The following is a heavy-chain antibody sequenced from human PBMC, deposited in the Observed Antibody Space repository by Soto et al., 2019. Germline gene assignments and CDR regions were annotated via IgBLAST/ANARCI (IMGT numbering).Heavy chain of an antibody. V-gene: IGHV1-18*01. CDR2: ISGYNGNT. Sequence: QVQLVQSGAEVKKPGASVKVSCTASAYSFSNYGISWIRQAPGQGLEWVGWISGYNGNTNYAQKFRGRVTMTTDTSTSTAEMELSSLRSDDTAIYYSATDPDPAKPGYYRVCCFDYWVQGTLVTVSS. CDR3: ATDPDPAKPGYYRVCCFDY. J-gene: IGHJ4*01. D-gene: IGHD3-10*01. CDR1: AYSFSNYG.